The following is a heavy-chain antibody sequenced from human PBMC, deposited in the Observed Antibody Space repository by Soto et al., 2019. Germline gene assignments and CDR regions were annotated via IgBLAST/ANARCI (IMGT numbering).Heavy chain of an antibody. Sequence: QIQLVQSGAEVKKPGASAKVSCKASGYIFNNYGISWMRQVPGQGLEWMGWVSVYNGKSNYTQKSQGKDPTPTRTPTNTADRELMSLRSDHTAVYSCTRPSGRAVGPTPYRGQRTMV. D-gene: IGHD6-19*01. CDR1: GYIFNNYG. CDR2: VSVYNGKS. V-gene: IGHV1-18*01. CDR3: TRPSGRAVGPTPY. J-gene: IGHJ4*02.